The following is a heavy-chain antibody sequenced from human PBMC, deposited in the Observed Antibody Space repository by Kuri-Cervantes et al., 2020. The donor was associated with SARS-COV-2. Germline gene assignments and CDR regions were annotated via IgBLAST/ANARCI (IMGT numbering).Heavy chain of an antibody. CDR3: ATDLPCSSTSCHQTPVDY. CDR1: GFTFSSYA. D-gene: IGHD2-2*01. J-gene: IGHJ4*02. V-gene: IGHV3-23*01. Sequence: GESLKISCAASGFTFSSYAMSWVRQAPGKGLEWVSAISGSGGSTYYADSVKGRFTISRDNAKNSLYLQMNSLRAEDMAVYYCATDLPCSSTSCHQTPVDYWGQGTLVTVSS. CDR2: ISGSGGST.